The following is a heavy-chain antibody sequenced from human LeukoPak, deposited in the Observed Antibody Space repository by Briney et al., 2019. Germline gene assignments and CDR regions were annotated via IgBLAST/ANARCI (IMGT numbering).Heavy chain of an antibody. CDR3: ARVEKDYFDY. CDR1: GFTFSTYA. CDR2: VSGSGVAA. Sequence: GGSLRLSCAASGFTFSTYAMSWVRQAPGKGLEWVSVVSGSGVAAYYADSVRGRFTISRDNSKNTLYLQMNSLRAEDTAVYYCARVEKDYFDYWGQGTLVTVSS. J-gene: IGHJ4*02. V-gene: IGHV3-23*01.